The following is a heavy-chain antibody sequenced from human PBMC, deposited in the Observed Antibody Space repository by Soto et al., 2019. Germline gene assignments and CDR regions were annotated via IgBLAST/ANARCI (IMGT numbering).Heavy chain of an antibody. CDR3: ANRGNYDFWSGYGMDV. CDR2: ISYDGSNK. CDR1: GFTFSSYG. Sequence: GGSLRLSCAASGFTFSSYGMHWVRQAPGKGLEWVAVISYDGSNKYYADAVKGRFTISRDNSKNTLYLQMNSLRAEDTAVYYCANRGNYDFWSGYGMDVWGQGTTVTVSS. J-gene: IGHJ6*02. D-gene: IGHD3-3*01. V-gene: IGHV3-30*18.